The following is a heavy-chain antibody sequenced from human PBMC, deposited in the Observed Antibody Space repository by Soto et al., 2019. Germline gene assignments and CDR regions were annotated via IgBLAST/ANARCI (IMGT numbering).Heavy chain of an antibody. CDR3: ARDNTVRGVRNSLFDY. Sequence: SETLSLTCTVSGGSISSGGYYWSWIRQHPGKGLEWIGYIYYSGSTYYNPSLKSRVTISVDTSKNQFSLKLSSVTAADTAVYYCARDNTVRGVRNSLFDYWGQGTLVTVSS. D-gene: IGHD3-10*01. V-gene: IGHV4-31*03. CDR1: GGSISSGGYY. J-gene: IGHJ4*02. CDR2: IYYSGST.